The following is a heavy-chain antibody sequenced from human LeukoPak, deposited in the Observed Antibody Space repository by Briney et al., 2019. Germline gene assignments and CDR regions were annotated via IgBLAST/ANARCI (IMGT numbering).Heavy chain of an antibody. CDR2: IYYSGST. J-gene: IGHJ4*02. CDR1: GGSISSGSYY. D-gene: IGHD3-10*01. V-gene: IGHV4-39*01. CDR3: ARSQNYYGSGDY. Sequence: SETLSLTCTVSGGSISSGSYYWGWIRQPPGKGLEWIGSIYYSGSTYYNPSLKSRVTISVDTSKNQFSLKLSSVTAADTAVYYCARSQNYYGSGDYWSQGTLVTVSS.